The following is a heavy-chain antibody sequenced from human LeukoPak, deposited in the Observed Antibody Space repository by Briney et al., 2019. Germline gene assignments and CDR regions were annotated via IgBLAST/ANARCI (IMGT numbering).Heavy chain of an antibody. V-gene: IGHV4-39*02. CDR2: IYNSVST. D-gene: IGHD6-19*01. Sequence: SETLSLTCTVSDDSISTPFYYWGWIRQPPGKGLEWIGSIYNSVSTFYNPSLKSRVTISIDTSRNHFSLRLTSVNVADTAVYYCAGNSSSGWFDFWGQGILVTVSS. J-gene: IGHJ4*02. CDR3: AGNSSSGWFDF. CDR1: DDSISTPFYY.